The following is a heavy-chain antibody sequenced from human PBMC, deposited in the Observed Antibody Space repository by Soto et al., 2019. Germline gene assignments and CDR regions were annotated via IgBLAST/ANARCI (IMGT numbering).Heavy chain of an antibody. Sequence: SETLSPTCNVSGGSVSSSSYYWGWIRQAPWKGLEWIVSTYYSAGTYYNPSLKSRITTSMDASKNQFSLTVTSVTAADTAIYYCARHASRGYSSSWYFEDWGQGTPVTVSS. CDR1: GGSVSSSSYY. J-gene: IGHJ4*02. D-gene: IGHD6-13*01. CDR2: TYYSAGT. CDR3: ARHASRGYSSSWYFED. V-gene: IGHV4-39*01.